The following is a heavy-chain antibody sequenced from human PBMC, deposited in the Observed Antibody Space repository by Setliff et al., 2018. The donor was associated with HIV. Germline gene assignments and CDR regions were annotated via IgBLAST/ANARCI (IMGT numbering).Heavy chain of an antibody. D-gene: IGHD3-9*01. CDR2: TSAYNGNT. Sequence: ASVKVSCKASGYTLISYGISWVQQAPGQGLEWMGWTSAYNGNTNYAQQLQCRVTMTTDTSTSTAYMELRSLRSDDTALYYCARVGGPYYDISTGYYGAVDYWGQGTLVTVSS. CDR1: GYTLISYG. V-gene: IGHV1-18*01. J-gene: IGHJ4*02. CDR3: ARVGGPYYDISTGYYGAVDY.